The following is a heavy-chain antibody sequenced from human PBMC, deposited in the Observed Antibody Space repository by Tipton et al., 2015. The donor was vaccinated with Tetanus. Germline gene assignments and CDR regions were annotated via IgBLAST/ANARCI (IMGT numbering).Heavy chain of an antibody. D-gene: IGHD2/OR15-2a*01. V-gene: IGHV4-61*08. Sequence: GLVKPSETLSLTCTVSGASVRAGDYSWNWIRQPPGKGLEWLAYVSYSGRTNSNYFLKSRITVSQDASKNQFSLRLTSVSVADAATYYCARGTFYAFDSWGQGALVTVSS. CDR3: ARGTFYAFDS. CDR2: VSYSGRT. J-gene: IGHJ4*02. CDR1: GASVRAGDYS.